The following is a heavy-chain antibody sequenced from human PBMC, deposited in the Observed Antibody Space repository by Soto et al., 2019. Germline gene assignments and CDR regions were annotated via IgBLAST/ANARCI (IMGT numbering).Heavy chain of an antibody. CDR1: GGSLGSYY. J-gene: IGHJ5*02. V-gene: IGHV4-59*01. D-gene: IGHD5-18*01. CDR3: ARIPVDTSMIYWLDP. Sequence: PSETLSLTCTVSGGSLGSYYWRWLRQPPGKGLEWIGYVFYTGRANYNASLKSRVSISVDTSKNLFSLKLTSVTAADTAVYYCARIPVDTSMIYWLDPWGQGTLVTVSS. CDR2: VFYTGRA.